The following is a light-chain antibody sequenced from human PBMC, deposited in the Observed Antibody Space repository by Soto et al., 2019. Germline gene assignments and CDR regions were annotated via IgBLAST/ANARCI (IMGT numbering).Light chain of an antibody. CDR1: QGINKD. Sequence: DIQMTQSPSVMSASVGDRVTITCRASQGINKDLVWFQQKPGKVPKRLIYGASSLQNGVPSRFSGSGSGTEFTLTFDNLQPEDFATYYCLQHSSFPRTFGQGTKLDFK. CDR2: GAS. J-gene: IGKJ2*01. CDR3: LQHSSFPRT. V-gene: IGKV1-17*03.